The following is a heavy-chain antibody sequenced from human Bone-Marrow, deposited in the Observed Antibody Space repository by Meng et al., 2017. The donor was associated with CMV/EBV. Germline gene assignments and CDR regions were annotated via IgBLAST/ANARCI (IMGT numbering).Heavy chain of an antibody. CDR1: GAPFSGY. CDR2: ITHSGST. Sequence: VHRQQWGAGLLKPSETLSLTCGVYGAPFSGYWSWVRQPPGKGLEWIGEITHSGSTNYNVSLKSRVTISIDTSKNQFSLKLSSVTATDTAVYYCAPGFRSWSGSYSSWGQGTLVTVSS. V-gene: IGHV4-34*01. J-gene: IGHJ4*02. CDR3: APGFRSWSGSYSS. D-gene: IGHD1-26*01.